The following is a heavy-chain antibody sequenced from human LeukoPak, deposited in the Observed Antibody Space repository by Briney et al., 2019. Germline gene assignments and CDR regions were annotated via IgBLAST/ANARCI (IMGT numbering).Heavy chain of an antibody. J-gene: IGHJ5*02. D-gene: IGHD3-10*01. CDR2: IYHSGST. V-gene: IGHV4-30-2*01. CDR3: ARVAEYYYGSGTFDP. CDR1: GGSISSSSYY. Sequence: SETLSLTCTVSGGSISSSSYYWSWIRQPPGKGLEWIGYIYHSGSTYYNPSLKSRVTISVDRSKNQFSLKLSSVTAADTAVYYCARVAEYYYGSGTFDPWGQGTLVTVSS.